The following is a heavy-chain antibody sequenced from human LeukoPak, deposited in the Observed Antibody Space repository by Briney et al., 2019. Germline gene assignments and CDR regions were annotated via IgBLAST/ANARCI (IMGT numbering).Heavy chain of an antibody. CDR3: ARGDYDFWSGYYRSYYYYYMDV. Sequence: GGSLRLSCAASGFTFSSYSMNWVRQAPGKGLEWVPSISSSSSYIYYADSVKGRFTISRDNAENSLYLQMNSLRAEDTAVYYCARGDYDFWSGYYRSYYYYYMDVWGKGTTVTVSS. CDR1: GFTFSSYS. J-gene: IGHJ6*03. D-gene: IGHD3-3*01. V-gene: IGHV3-21*01. CDR2: ISSSSSYI.